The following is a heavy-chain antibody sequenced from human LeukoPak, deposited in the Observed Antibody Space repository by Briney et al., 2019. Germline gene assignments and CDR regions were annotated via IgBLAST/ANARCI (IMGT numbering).Heavy chain of an antibody. CDR1: GFTFSNYW. Sequence: GGSLRLSCAASGFTFSNYWMHRVRQAPGKGLVWVSRVNSDGSNTYYADSVKGRFTISRDSAKNTLYLQMNSLRAEDTAVYYCATPRGDYYYGMDVWGLGTTVTVSS. J-gene: IGHJ6*02. CDR3: ATPRGDYYYGMDV. CDR2: VNSDGSNT. V-gene: IGHV3-74*01. D-gene: IGHD3-10*01.